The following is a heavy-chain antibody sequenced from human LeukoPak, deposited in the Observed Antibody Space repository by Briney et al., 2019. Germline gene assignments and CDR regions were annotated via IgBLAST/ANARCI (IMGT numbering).Heavy chain of an antibody. CDR3: ARDPGGFGELWGSRFDP. Sequence: GRSLRLSCAASGFTFSSYAMHWVRQAPGKGLEWVAVISYDGSNKYYSDSVKGRFTISRDNSKNTLYLQMNSLRAEDTAVYYCARDPGGFGELWGSRFDPWGQGTLVTVSS. J-gene: IGHJ5*02. V-gene: IGHV3-30*04. CDR2: ISYDGSNK. CDR1: GFTFSSYA. D-gene: IGHD3-10*01.